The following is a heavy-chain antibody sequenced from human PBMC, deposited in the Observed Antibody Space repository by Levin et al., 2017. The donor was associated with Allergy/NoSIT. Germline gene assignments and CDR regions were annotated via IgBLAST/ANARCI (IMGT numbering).Heavy chain of an antibody. D-gene: IGHD2-2*01. J-gene: IGHJ4*02. Sequence: GGSLRLSCTASGFTFSSYGMHWVRQAPGKGLEWVALISDDGSKEYYADSVKGRFTIFRDNSKNTLYLQVNSLRSEDTAVYYCAASRYRLGKEEAPQYWGQGTPVTVSS. V-gene: IGHV3-30*03. CDR3: AASRYRLGKEEAPQY. CDR2: ISDDGSKE. CDR1: GFTFSSYG.